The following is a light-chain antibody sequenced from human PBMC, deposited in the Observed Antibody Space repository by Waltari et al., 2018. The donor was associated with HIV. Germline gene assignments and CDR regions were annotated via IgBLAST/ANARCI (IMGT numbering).Light chain of an antibody. J-gene: IGKJ4*01. V-gene: IGKV1-9*01. CDR1: QGISTY. CDR3: QQLKSYPLT. CDR2: TAS. Sequence: IQLTQSPSFLSASVGDRVTITCRATQGISTYLAWYQQKPGKAPKLLIFTASALQSGVPSRFSGSGSGTEFTLTISGLQPEDLATYYCQQLKSYPLTFGGGTKVEIK.